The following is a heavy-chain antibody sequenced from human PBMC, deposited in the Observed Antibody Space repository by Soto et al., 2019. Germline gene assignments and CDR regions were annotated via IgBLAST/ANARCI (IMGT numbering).Heavy chain of an antibody. Sequence: LRLSCAASGFTFSDYYMSWVRQAPGRGLEWISYSSNSGTFARYATSVKGRFSISRDNANNSLYLEMSSLRVEDTAVYYCARSGDNFNVLDYWGQGTPVTVSS. CDR1: GFTFSDYY. CDR3: ARSGDNFNVLDY. V-gene: IGHV3-11*06. CDR2: SSNSGTFA. J-gene: IGHJ4*02. D-gene: IGHD1-1*01.